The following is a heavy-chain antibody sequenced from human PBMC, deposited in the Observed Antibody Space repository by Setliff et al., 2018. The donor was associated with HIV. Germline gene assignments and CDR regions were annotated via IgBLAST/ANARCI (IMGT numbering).Heavy chain of an antibody. V-gene: IGHV4-34*01. D-gene: IGHD3-10*01. CDR3: VGRQFDYGFRRPFNS. CDR2: FSPTGSP. Sequence: SETLSLTCAFYGGSFSSYYWNWIRQPPGKGLEWIGEFSPTGSPTYNPSLESRVTISVDTSKNQFSLKLSSVTAADTAVYYCVGRQFDYGFRRPFNSWGPGTLVTVSS. CDR1: GGSFSSYY. J-gene: IGHJ4*02.